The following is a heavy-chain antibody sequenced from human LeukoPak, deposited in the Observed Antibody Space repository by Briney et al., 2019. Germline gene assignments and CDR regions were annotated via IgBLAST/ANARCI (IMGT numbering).Heavy chain of an antibody. CDR1: GFTFSSYA. CDR2: ISYDGSNK. CDR3: ARGTALGYCSSPSCYPYYFDY. D-gene: IGHD2-2*01. V-gene: IGHV3-30-3*01. Sequence: GSLRLSCAASGFTFSSYAMHWVRLAPGKGLGGVAVISYDGSNKYYADSVKGRFTISRDNSKNTLYLQMNNLRAKDTAVYYCARGTALGYCSSPSCYPYYFDYWGQGTLVTVSS. J-gene: IGHJ4*02.